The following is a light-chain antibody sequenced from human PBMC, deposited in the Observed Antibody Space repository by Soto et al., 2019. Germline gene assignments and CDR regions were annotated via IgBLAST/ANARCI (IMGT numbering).Light chain of an antibody. CDR2: YAS. Sequence: EIMMTQSPATLSVSLGERATLSCRASQSVRNNLAWYQQKPGQAPRLLIYYASTRATGIPARFSGSGSGTECTLTISSLQSEDFALYYCQQYKNWPPITFGQGTRLEIK. J-gene: IGKJ5*01. V-gene: IGKV3-15*01. CDR3: QQYKNWPPIT. CDR1: QSVRNN.